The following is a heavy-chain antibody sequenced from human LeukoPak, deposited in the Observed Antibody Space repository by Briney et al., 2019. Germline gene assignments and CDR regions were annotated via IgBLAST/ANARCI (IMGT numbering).Heavy chain of an antibody. D-gene: IGHD6-13*01. Sequence: PGGSLRLPCVASGFTFSSYYMSWVRQAPGKGLEWVSAIGGSGTGTYYADSVKGRFTISRDNSKNTLYLQMNSLRAEDTAVYYCVKDETGSSWYNWGQGTLVTVSS. J-gene: IGHJ4*02. CDR1: GFTFSSYY. CDR3: VKDETGSSWYN. V-gene: IGHV3-23*01. CDR2: IGGSGTGT.